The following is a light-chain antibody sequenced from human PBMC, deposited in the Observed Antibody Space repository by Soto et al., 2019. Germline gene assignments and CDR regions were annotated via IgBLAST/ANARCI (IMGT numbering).Light chain of an antibody. CDR3: QQYYSSLFT. J-gene: IGKJ2*01. V-gene: IGKV1-5*03. CDR1: QSISSW. CDR2: KAS. Sequence: DIPMTQSPSTLSASVGDRVTITCRASQSISSWLAWYQQKPGKAPNLLIYKASTLEIGVPSRFSGSGSGTEFTLTINSLQPDDFAAYYCQQYYSSLFTFGQGTKLEI.